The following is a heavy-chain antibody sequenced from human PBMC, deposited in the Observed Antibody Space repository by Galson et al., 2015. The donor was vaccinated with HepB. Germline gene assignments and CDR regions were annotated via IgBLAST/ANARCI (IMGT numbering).Heavy chain of an antibody. J-gene: IGHJ4*02. CDR3: ATTSSGYYYGYFDY. CDR2: ISGSGGST. D-gene: IGHD3-22*01. CDR1: GFTFSSYA. V-gene: IGHV3-23*01. Sequence: SLRLSCAASGFTFSSYAMSWVRQAPGKGLEWVSAISGSGGSTYYADSVKGRFTISRDNSKNTLYLQMNSLRAEDTAVYYCATTSSGYYYGYFDYWGRGTLVTVSS.